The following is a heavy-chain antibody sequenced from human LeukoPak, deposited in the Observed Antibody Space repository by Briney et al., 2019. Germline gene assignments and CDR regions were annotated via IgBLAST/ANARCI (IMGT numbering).Heavy chain of an antibody. CDR2: ISGSGGST. CDR1: GFTFSSYA. J-gene: IGHJ4*02. V-gene: IGHV3-23*01. D-gene: IGHD2-2*02. Sequence: GGSLRLSCAASGFTFSSYAMSWVRQAPGKGPEWVSAISGSGGSTYYADSVKGRFTISRDNSKNTLYLQMNSLRAEDTAVYYCAKSVVPAAITQYFDYWGQGTLVTVSS. CDR3: AKSVVPAAITQYFDY.